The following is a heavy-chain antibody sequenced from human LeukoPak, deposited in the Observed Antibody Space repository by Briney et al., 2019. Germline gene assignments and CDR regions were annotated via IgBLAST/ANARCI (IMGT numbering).Heavy chain of an antibody. V-gene: IGHV3-21*01. CDR2: ISSSSSYI. CDR1: GFPFSSYS. J-gene: IGHJ4*02. D-gene: IGHD3-3*01. CDR3: ARDTIFGVVID. Sequence: GGSLRLSCAASGFPFSSYSMNWVRPAPGKGLEWVSSISSSSSYIYYADSVKGRFTISRDNAKNSLYLQMNSLRAEDTAVYYCARDTIFGVVIDWGQGTLVTVSS.